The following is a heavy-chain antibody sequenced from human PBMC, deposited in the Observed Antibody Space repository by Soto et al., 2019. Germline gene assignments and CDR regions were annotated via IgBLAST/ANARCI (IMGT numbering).Heavy chain of an antibody. Sequence: QVQLQESRPGLVKPSQTLSLTCTVSGGSNIRDGYYWSWIRQHPGKGLEWIAYISYSGSSYSNPSPKSRVTISADTSKNQFSLRLTSVTAADTAVYFCARATPAGSADFWGQGTLVTVSS. D-gene: IGHD2-2*01. CDR3: ARATPAGSADF. CDR1: GGSNIRDGYY. V-gene: IGHV4-31*03. CDR2: ISYSGSS. J-gene: IGHJ4*02.